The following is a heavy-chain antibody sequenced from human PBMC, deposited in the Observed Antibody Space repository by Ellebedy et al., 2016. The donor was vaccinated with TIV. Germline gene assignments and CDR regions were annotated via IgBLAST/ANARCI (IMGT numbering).Heavy chain of an antibody. CDR1: GFTVTTNY. J-gene: IGHJ4*02. CDR2: IFSAADGGET. D-gene: IGHD6-19*01. Sequence: GESLKISCAASGFTVTTNYMNWVRQAPGKGLEWVSVIFSAADGGETHYADSVKGRFTISRDSSKNTLYLQMNSLRAEDTAVYYCARGPGGSGSWWGQGTRVTVSS. V-gene: IGHV3-53*01. CDR3: ARGPGGSGSW.